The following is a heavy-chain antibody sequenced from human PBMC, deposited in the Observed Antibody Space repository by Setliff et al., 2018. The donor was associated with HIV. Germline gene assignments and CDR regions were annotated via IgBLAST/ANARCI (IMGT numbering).Heavy chain of an antibody. V-gene: IGHV1-3*01. J-gene: IGHJ6*03. CDR1: GYTFSNYA. Sequence: GASVKVSCKASGYTFSNYALHWVRQAPGQRLEWMGWINAGNDNTKYSQRLQGRVTITRDTSASTAYMELTSLRFDDTAMYYCVRGVQSPPHYSYYYMDVWGEGTMVTVSS. CDR2: INAGNDNT. D-gene: IGHD3-3*01. CDR3: VRGVQSPPHYSYYYMDV.